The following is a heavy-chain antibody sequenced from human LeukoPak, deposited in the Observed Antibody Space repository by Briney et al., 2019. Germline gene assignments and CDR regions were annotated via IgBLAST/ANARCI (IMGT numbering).Heavy chain of an antibody. CDR2: ISSSGSTV. D-gene: IGHD4-23*01. J-gene: IGHJ4*02. CDR1: GFTFSSYE. CDR3: AKECDYGGTSAMPCY. V-gene: IGHV3-48*03. Sequence: QPGGSLRLSCAASGFTFSSYEMNWVRQAPGKGLEWVSYISSSGSTVYYADSVKGRFTISRDNSRNTLYLQMHSLRAEDTAVYYCAKECDYGGTSAMPCYWGQGTLVTVSS.